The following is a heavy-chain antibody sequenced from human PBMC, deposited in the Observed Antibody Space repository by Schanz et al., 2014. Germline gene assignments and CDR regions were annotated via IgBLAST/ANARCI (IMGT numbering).Heavy chain of an antibody. J-gene: IGHJ4*02. D-gene: IGHD5-12*01. CDR3: ARAAYGGYTSTPLRY. V-gene: IGHV1-46*01. Sequence: QVQLVQSGGEVKKPGASVKVSCKASGYTFISYFIHWVRQAPGQGLEWMGIINPTGGSTSYAQRFQGRVTVTRDTSTSTVYMELSSLRSEDTAVYYCARAAYGGYTSTPLRYWGQGTLVTVSS. CDR1: GYTFISYF. CDR2: INPTGGST.